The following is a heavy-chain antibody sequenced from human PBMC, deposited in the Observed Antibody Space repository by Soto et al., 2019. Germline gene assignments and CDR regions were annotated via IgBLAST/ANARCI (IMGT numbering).Heavy chain of an antibody. J-gene: IGHJ6*02. CDR1: GGSISSGGYY. V-gene: IGHV4-31*03. Sequence: QVQLQESGPGLVKPSQTLSLTCTVSGGSISSGGYYWSWIRQHPGKGLEWIGYIYNSGSTYYNPSLKSRVTISVDTSKKQFSRKLSSVTAADTAVYYCARDSGGSGSYWGYYGMDVWGQGTTVTVSS. CDR3: ARDSGGSGSYWGYYGMDV. CDR2: IYNSGST. D-gene: IGHD3-10*01.